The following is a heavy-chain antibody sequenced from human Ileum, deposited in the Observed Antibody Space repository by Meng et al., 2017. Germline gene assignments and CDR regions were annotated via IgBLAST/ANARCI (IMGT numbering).Heavy chain of an antibody. V-gene: IGHV4-34*01. CDR2: INHSGST. J-gene: IGHJ4*02. Sequence: QVPLEQWGAGLLKPSETLSLTCAVYGGSFSGYYWSWIRQPPGKGLEWIGEINHSGSTNYNPSLKSRVTISVDTSKNQFSLKLSSVTAADTAVYYCARFRGQTVVPAVPHGYYFDYWGQGTLVTVSS. D-gene: IGHD2-2*01. CDR1: GGSFSGYY. CDR3: ARFRGQTVVPAVPHGYYFDY.